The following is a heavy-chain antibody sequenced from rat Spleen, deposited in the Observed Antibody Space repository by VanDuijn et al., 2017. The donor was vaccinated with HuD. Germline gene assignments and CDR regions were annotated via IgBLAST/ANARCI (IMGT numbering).Heavy chain of an antibody. V-gene: IGHV5-22*01. Sequence: EVQLVESGGGLVQPGRSMKLSCAASGFTFSDYYMAWVRQAPKKGLEWVASISYDGSSTYYRDSVKGRFTISRDNAKSTLFLRMDSLRSEDTATYYCTRNWDYWGQGVMVTVSS. CDR3: TRNWDY. J-gene: IGHJ2*01. D-gene: IGHD3-6*01. CDR1: GFTFSDYY. CDR2: ISYDGSST.